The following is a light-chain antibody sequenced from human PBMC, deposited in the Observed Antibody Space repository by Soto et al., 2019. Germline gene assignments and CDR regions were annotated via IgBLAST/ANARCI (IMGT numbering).Light chain of an antibody. CDR3: MQTLESRT. CDR2: LGY. V-gene: IGKV2-28*01. Sequence: DIVMTQSPLSLTVTPGEPASISCGSSRSLLKANGYTYFHWFLQKPGQSPQLLIYLGYTRAPGVPDRFSGTGAGTDFTLKISRVEADDVGVYYCMQTLESRTFGQGTKLGIK. CDR1: RSLLKANGYTY. J-gene: IGKJ1*01.